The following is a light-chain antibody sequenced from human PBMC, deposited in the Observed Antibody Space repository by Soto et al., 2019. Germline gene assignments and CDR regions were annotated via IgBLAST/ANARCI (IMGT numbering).Light chain of an antibody. J-gene: IGLJ2*01. V-gene: IGLV2-8*01. CDR3: SSYAGSKNFIL. CDR2: EVN. CDR1: TSDVGGDNY. Sequence: QSALTQPPSASGSPGQSVTISCTGTTSDVGGDNYVSWYQLHPGKVPKLIISEVNKRPSGVPDRHSGSKSGSTASLTVSGLQAEDEADYFCSSYAGSKNFILFGGGTKVTVL.